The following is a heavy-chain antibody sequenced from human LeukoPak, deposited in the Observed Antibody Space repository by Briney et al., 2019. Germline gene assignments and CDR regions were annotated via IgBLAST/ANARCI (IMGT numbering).Heavy chain of an antibody. CDR2: IIPIFGTA. Sequence: GASVKVACKSSGGTFSSYAMSWVRQSPGQGLEWVGGIIPIFGTANYAQKLQGRVTITADESTSTGYMELSSLRSEDTAVYYCASITVPLEEYYGIDLWGQGTTVTVSS. CDR1: GGTFSSYA. D-gene: IGHD3-3*01. CDR3: ASITVPLEEYYGIDL. J-gene: IGHJ6*02. V-gene: IGHV1-69*13.